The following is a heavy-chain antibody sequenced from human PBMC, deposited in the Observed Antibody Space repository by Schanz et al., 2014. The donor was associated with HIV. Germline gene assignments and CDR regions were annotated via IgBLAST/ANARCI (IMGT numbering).Heavy chain of an antibody. J-gene: IGHJ5*02. CDR1: GFTFHDYA. D-gene: IGHD5-12*01. CDR3: TRGYSGYDSGLDP. V-gene: IGHV3-9*01. CDR2: ITWTGKNI. Sequence: EVQLVESGGALVQPGGSLRLSCAATGFTFHDYAMHWVRQAPGKGLEWVSGITWTGKNIYYADFVKGRFTISRDNAKNTLYLQMNSLRAEDTAVYYCTRGYSGYDSGLDPWGQGTLVTVSS.